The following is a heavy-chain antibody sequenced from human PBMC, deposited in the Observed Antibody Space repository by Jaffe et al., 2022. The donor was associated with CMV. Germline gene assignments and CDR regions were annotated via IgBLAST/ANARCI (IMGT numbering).Heavy chain of an antibody. D-gene: IGHD6-19*01. CDR2: ISWNSGSI. CDR1: GFTFDDYA. V-gene: IGHV3-9*01. J-gene: IGHJ4*02. Sequence: EVQLVESGGGLVQPGRSLRLSCAASGFTFDDYAMHWVRQAPGKGLEWVSGISWNSGSIGYADSVKGRFTISRDNAKNSLYLQMNSLRAEDTALYYCAKADSSGWHYFDYWGQGTLVTVSS. CDR3: AKADSSGWHYFDY.